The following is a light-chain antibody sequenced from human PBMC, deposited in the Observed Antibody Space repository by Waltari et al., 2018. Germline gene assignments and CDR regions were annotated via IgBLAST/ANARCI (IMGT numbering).Light chain of an antibody. Sequence: QSALIQPRSVSGSPGQSITIPCTGNRSDVGTYYSVSWYQQYPGKAPKLMIYDVTKRPSGVPDRFSGSKSGNTASLTISGLQAEEEADYYCCSYAGRYSVLFGGGTKLTVL. CDR1: RSDVGTYYS. CDR2: DVT. J-gene: IGLJ2*01. CDR3: CSYAGRYSVL. V-gene: IGLV2-11*01.